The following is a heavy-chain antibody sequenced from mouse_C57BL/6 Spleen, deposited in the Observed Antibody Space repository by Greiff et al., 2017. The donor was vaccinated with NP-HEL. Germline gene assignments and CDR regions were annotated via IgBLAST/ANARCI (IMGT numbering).Heavy chain of an antibody. CDR3: ARDLTTVVPPFAY. Sequence: EVQVVESGGGLVKPGGSLKLSCAASGFTFSSYAMSWVRQTPEKRLEWVATISDGGSYTYYPDNVKGRFTISRDNAKNNLYLQMSHLKSEDTAMYYCARDLTTVVPPFAYWGQGTLVTVSA. V-gene: IGHV5-4*01. CDR2: ISDGGSYT. CDR1: GFTFSSYA. J-gene: IGHJ3*01. D-gene: IGHD1-1*01.